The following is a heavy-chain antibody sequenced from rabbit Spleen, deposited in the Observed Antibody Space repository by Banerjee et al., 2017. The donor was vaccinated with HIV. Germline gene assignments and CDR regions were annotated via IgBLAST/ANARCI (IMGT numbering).Heavy chain of an antibody. CDR1: GFSFSAGYY. D-gene: IGHD4-2*01. CDR3: ARWDGAFGTISGLNW. Sequence: QSLEESGGDLVKPGASLTLTCTASGFSFSAGYYMCWVRQAPGKGLEWIACIAAGSSGNTYYASWAKGRFTISKTSSTTVTLQMTSLTAADTATYFCARWDGAFGTISGLNWWGPGTLVTVS. V-gene: IGHV1S40*01. J-gene: IGHJ4*01. CDR2: IAAGSSGNT.